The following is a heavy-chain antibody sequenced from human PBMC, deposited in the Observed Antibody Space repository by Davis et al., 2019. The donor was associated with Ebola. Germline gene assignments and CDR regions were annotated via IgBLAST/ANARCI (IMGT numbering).Heavy chain of an antibody. CDR3: AREGGRYYDSSGYVFDI. D-gene: IGHD3-22*01. CDR1: GSRFTSSY. Sequence: ASVKVSCKASGSRFTSSYMPWVRQAPGQGLEWMGIINPITGGTSYAQNFQVRVNMTRDTSTSTVYMELSSLRSEDTAVYYCAREGGRYYDSSGYVFDIWGQGTMVKVSS. J-gene: IGHJ3*02. CDR2: INPITGGT. V-gene: IGHV1-46*01.